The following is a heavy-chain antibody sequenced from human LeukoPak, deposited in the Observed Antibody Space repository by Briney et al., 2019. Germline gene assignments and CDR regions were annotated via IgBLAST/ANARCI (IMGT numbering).Heavy chain of an antibody. CDR1: GFTFSSHG. CDR3: AKIGVIGLWYFDY. D-gene: IGHD2-21*01. V-gene: IGHV3-23*01. Sequence: PGGSLRLSCAASGFTFSSHGMSWVRQPPERGLEWVSSISASGGEKFYADSVRGRFTISRDNSKNTLYLQMYSLRPEDTAIYYCAKIGVIGLWYFDYWGQGSLVTVSS. J-gene: IGHJ4*02. CDR2: ISASGGEK.